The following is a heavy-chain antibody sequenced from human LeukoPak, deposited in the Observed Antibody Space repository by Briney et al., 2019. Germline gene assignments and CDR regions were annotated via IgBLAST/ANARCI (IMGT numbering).Heavy chain of an antibody. CDR2: ISSSGSTI. V-gene: IGHV3-11*04. CDR3: ARGGRYYDYVWGSYQPYYFDY. J-gene: IGHJ4*02. D-gene: IGHD3-16*02. Sequence: GGSLRLSCAASGFTFSDYYMSWIRQAPGKGLEWVSYISSSGSTIYYADSVKGRFTISRDNAKNSLYLQMNSLRAEDTAVYYCARGGRYYDYVWGSYQPYYFDYWGQGTLVTVSS. CDR1: GFTFSDYY.